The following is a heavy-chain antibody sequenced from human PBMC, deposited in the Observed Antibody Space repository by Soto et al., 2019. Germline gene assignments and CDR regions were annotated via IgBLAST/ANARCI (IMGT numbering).Heavy chain of an antibody. CDR3: AHRILRTVFGLVTTTAIYFDF. D-gene: IGHD3-3*01. J-gene: IGHJ4*02. Sequence: QITLNESGPPVVKPAETLTLTCTFSGFSLTTSGVGVGWIRQSPGKAPEWLALIYWDDDKRYSASLKSRLTITKDTSKNQVVLTMASMDPADTATYYCAHRILRTVFGLVTTTAIYFDFWGQGTPVVVSS. V-gene: IGHV2-5*02. CDR2: IYWDDDK. CDR1: GFSLTTSGVG.